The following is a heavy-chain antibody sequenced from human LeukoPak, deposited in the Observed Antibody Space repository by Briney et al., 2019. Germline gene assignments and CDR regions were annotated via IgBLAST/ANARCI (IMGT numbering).Heavy chain of an antibody. J-gene: IGHJ5*01. D-gene: IGHD3-10*01. Sequence: SETLSLTCTVSGGSISNYYWNWIRQPPGKGLEWIGYIYYTGSTNYNPSLKSRVTISADTSKNQFSLTLTSVTAADTAVYYCARGPPDFYNSGSYYNGYNWFDSWGQGTLVTVSS. CDR2: IYYTGST. CDR3: ARGPPDFYNSGSYYNGYNWFDS. CDR1: GGSISNYY. V-gene: IGHV4-59*08.